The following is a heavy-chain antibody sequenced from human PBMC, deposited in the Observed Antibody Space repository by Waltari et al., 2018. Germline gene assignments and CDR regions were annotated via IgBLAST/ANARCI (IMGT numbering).Heavy chain of an antibody. CDR1: GGTFSSYA. J-gene: IGHJ6*02. V-gene: IGHV1-69*08. Sequence: QVQLVQSGAEVKKPGSSVKVSCKASGGTFSSYAISWVRQAPGQGLEWMGRIIPICGTANYAQKCQGRVTITADKSTSTAYMELSSLRSEDTAVYYCARGRFGTVTTVGMDVWGQGTTVTVSS. D-gene: IGHD4-4*01. CDR2: IIPICGTA. CDR3: ARGRFGTVTTVGMDV.